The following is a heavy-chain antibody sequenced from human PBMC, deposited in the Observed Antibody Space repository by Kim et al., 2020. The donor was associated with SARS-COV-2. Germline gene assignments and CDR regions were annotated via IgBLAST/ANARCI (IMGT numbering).Heavy chain of an antibody. CDR1: GFTFSSYE. CDR3: ARVADAALF. D-gene: IGHD6-25*01. CDR2: ISGSGSTI. J-gene: IGHJ4*02. V-gene: IGHV3-48*03. Sequence: GGSLRLSCAASGFTFSSYEMNWVRQAPGKGLKWVSYISGSGSTIYYADSVKGRFTISRDNAKNSLFLQMNSLRAEDTAVYYCARVADAALFWGQGTLVTVSS.